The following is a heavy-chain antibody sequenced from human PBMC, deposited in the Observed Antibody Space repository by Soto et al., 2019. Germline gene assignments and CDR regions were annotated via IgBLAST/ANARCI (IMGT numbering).Heavy chain of an antibody. D-gene: IGHD5-12*01. CDR1: GYTFTDYA. J-gene: IGHJ4*02. Sequence: QGQLVQSGAEVKKPGASVNLSCKASGYTFTDYALPWVRQAPGPRPEWVGWINAGNGRTKYLQKFQGRLTITRDTHASTAYMELSSLRSDDTAVYYCARVKWVATTADYYFDFWGQGTLVTVSS. CDR3: ARVKWVATTADYYFDF. V-gene: IGHV1-3*01. CDR2: INAGNGRT.